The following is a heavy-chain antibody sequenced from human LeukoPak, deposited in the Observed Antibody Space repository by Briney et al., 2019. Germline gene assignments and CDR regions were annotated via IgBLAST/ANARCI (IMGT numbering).Heavy chain of an antibody. D-gene: IGHD4-23*01. CDR2: ISWNSGSI. V-gene: IGHV3-9*01. CDR1: GFTFDDYA. J-gene: IGHJ3*02. CDR3: AKDHTPFYGGLTPGGAFDI. Sequence: GGSLRLSCAASGFTFDDYAMHWVRQAPGKGLEWVSGISWNSGSIGYADSVKGRFTISRDNAKNSLYLQMNSLRAEDTALHYCAKDHTPFYGGLTPGGAFDIWGQGTMVTVSS.